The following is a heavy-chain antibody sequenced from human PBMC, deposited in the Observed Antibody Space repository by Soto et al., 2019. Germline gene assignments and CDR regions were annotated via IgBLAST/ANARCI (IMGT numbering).Heavy chain of an antibody. D-gene: IGHD6-6*01. CDR3: VKQAVGSMSSE. V-gene: IGHV4-39*01. Sequence: SETLSLTCAVSGAPISSLTYYWVWIRQPPGKGLEWIASISLGGTTYYSPSLKSRLTASLDTSNNQVSLLLSSVTVTDTAVYFCVKQAVGSMSSEWGPGTLVTVSS. J-gene: IGHJ4*02. CDR2: ISLGGTT. CDR1: GAPISSLTYY.